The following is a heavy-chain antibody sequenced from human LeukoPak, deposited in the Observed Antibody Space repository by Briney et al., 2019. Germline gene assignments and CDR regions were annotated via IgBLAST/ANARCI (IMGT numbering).Heavy chain of an antibody. J-gene: IGHJ4*02. CDR2: IYYSGST. CDR1: GGSISSYY. CDR3: ARDLEGHFDY. V-gene: IGHV4-39*07. D-gene: IGHD1-1*01. Sequence: SETLPLTCTVSGGSISSYYWGWIRQPPGKGLEWIGSIYYSGSTYYNPSLKSRVTISVDTSKNQFSLKLSSVTAADPAVYYCARDLEGHFDYWGQGTLVTVSS.